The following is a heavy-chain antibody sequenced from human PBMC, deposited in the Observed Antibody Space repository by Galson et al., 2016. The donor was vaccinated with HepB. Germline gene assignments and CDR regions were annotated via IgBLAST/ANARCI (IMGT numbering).Heavy chain of an antibody. CDR1: GGSITSGGYY. CDR2: IYYSGST. J-gene: IGHJ4*02. D-gene: IGHD4-17*01. V-gene: IGHV4-31*03. CDR3: ARIPCFDYGAGGGCYYFDY. Sequence: TLSLTCTVSGGSITSGGYYWSWIRQYPGKGLEWIGYIYYSGSTHYNPSLKSRLTISVDTSKNQFSLKLSSVTAADTAVYYCARIPCFDYGAGGGCYYFDYWGQGTLVTVSS.